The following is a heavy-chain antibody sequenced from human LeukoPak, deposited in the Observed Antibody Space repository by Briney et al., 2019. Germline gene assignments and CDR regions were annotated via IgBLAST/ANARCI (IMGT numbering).Heavy chain of an antibody. CDR2: IIPIFGTA. Sequence: SVKVSCKASGGTFSSYAISWVRQAPGQGLEWMGGIIPIFGTANYAQKFQGRVTITADESTSTAYMELSSLRSEDTAVYYCARDGAMVRGAIDYWGQGTLVTVSS. CDR3: ARDGAMVRGAIDY. J-gene: IGHJ4*02. D-gene: IGHD3-10*01. CDR1: GGTFSSYA. V-gene: IGHV1-69*01.